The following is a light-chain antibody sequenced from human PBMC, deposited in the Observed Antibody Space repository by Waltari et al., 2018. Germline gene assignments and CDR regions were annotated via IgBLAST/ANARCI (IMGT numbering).Light chain of an antibody. J-gene: IGLJ2*01. Sequence: SAPIQPAAASGPPRQPTTIPGTRTRPNDGRYNLVYWYQQYPGKAPKVVVYEVSKRPSGVSNRFSGSKSGNTASLTISGLQAEDEADYYCCSYTRSNYVTFGGGTKVTVL. CDR3: CSYTRSNYVT. CDR1: RPNDGRYNL. V-gene: IGLV2-23*02. CDR2: EVS.